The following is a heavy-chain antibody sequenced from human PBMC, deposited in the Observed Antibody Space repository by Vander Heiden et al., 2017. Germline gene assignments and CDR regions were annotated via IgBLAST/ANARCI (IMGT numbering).Heavy chain of an antibody. CDR3: AKDLGLGWYFDL. CDR1: GFPFSSYA. D-gene: IGHD3-16*01. J-gene: IGHJ2*01. Sequence: EVQLLESGGGLVQPGGSLRLSCPASGFPFSSYAMSWVRQAPGKGLEWVSAISGNGGRTYYADSVKGRFTISRDNSKNTLFLQMNSLRAEDTAIYYCAKDLGLGWYFDLWGRGTLVTVSS. V-gene: IGHV3-23*01. CDR2: ISGNGGRT.